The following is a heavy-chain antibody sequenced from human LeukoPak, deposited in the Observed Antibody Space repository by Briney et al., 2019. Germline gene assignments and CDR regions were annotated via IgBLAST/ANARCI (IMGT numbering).Heavy chain of an antibody. V-gene: IGHV5-51*01. D-gene: IGHD3-22*01. CDR3: ATYDSSEFDY. Sequence: ASVKVSCKASGYTFTSYWIGWVRQMPGKGLEWMGIIYPGDSDTRYSPSFQGQVTISADKSISTAYLQWSSLKASDTAMYYCATYDSSEFDYWGQGTLVTVSS. J-gene: IGHJ4*02. CDR1: GYTFTSYW. CDR2: IYPGDSDT.